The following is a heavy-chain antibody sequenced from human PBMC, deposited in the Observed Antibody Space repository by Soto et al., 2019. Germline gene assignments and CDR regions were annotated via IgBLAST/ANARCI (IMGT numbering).Heavy chain of an antibody. V-gene: IGHV1-69*01. CDR3: ARGPKGGGENWFDP. Sequence: QVQLVQSGAEVKKPGSSVKVSCKASGGTFSSYAISWVRQAPGQGLEWMGGIIPIFGTANYAQKFQGRVTITAEESTSTDYLELGSLGSEDTAVYYCARGPKGGGENWFDPWGQGALVTVSS. CDR2: IIPIFGTA. CDR1: GGTFSSYA. J-gene: IGHJ5*02. D-gene: IGHD3-16*01.